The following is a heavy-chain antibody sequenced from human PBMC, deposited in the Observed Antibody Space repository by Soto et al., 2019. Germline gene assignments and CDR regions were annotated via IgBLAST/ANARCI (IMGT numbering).Heavy chain of an antibody. CDR1: GGSISSSSYY. Sequence: SETLSLTCTVSGGSISSSSYYWGWIRQPPGKGLEWIGSIYYSGSTYYNPSLKSRVTISVDTSKNQFSLKLSSVTAADTAVYYCARGYYYDSSEPIDYWGQGTPVTVSS. V-gene: IGHV4-39*01. CDR2: IYYSGST. D-gene: IGHD3-22*01. CDR3: ARGYYYDSSEPIDY. J-gene: IGHJ4*02.